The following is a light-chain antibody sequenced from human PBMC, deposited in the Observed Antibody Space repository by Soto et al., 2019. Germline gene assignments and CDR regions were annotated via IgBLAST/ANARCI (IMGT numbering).Light chain of an antibody. Sequence: QSVLTQPASVSGSPGQSITISCTGTTSDVGSHNFVSWYQQLPGKAPKLLIYEVTNRPSGTSNRFSGSKSGNTASLTISGLQAEDEADYYCSSFTNSILVFGGETKLTVL. V-gene: IGLV2-14*01. CDR1: TSDVGSHNF. CDR3: SSFTNSILV. J-gene: IGLJ3*02. CDR2: EVT.